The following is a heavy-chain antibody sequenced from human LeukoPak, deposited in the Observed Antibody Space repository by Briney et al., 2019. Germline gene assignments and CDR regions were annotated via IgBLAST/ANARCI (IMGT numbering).Heavy chain of an antibody. CDR1: GFTFSSYS. CDR3: AREITSGYDRFLFGYYYYYMDV. Sequence: GGSLRLSCAASGFTFSSYSMNCVRQAPGKGVEWVSSISSSSSYIYYAHSVKGRFTISRDNAKNSLYLQMNSLRAEDTAVYYCAREITSGYDRFLFGYYYYYMDVWGKGTTVTVSS. D-gene: IGHD5-12*01. V-gene: IGHV3-21*01. CDR2: ISSSSSYI. J-gene: IGHJ6*03.